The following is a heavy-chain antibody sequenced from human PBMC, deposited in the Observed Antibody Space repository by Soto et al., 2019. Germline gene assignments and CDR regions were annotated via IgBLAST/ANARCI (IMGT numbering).Heavy chain of an antibody. CDR1: GFTFRDHY. Sequence: QVQLVESGGGLVKIGGSLRLSCAASGFTFRDHYMTWIRQVPGKGLEWVSYISASSTTIYYADSVKGRLTISRDNAKNSVFLQMNSLRAEDTAVYYCARDIRGANWGQGTLVTVSS. CDR2: ISASSTTI. CDR3: ARDIRGAN. J-gene: IGHJ4*02. V-gene: IGHV3-11*01.